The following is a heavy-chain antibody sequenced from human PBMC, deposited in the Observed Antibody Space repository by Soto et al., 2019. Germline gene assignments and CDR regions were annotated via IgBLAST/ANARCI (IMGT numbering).Heavy chain of an antibody. CDR2: INPNSGGT. V-gene: IGHV1-2*04. CDR1: GYTFTGYY. J-gene: IGHJ6*02. CDR3: AKFFTRNAPYYGMDV. Sequence: ASVKVSCKASGYTFTGYYMHWVRQAPGQGLEWMGWINPNSGGTNYAQKFQGWVTMTRDTSISTAYMELSRLRSDDTAVYYCAKFFTRNAPYYGMDVWGQGTTVTVSS. D-gene: IGHD1-1*01.